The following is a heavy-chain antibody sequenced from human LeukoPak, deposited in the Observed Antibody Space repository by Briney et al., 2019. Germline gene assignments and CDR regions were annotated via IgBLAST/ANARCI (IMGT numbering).Heavy chain of an antibody. CDR2: IYYSGST. Sequence: SETLSLTCTVSVGSISSYYWSWIRQPPGKGLEWIGYIYYSGSTNYNPSLKSRVTISVDTSKNQFSLKLSSVTAADTAVYYCARDPWSYYYMDVCGKGTTVTVSS. CDR1: VGSISSYY. CDR3: ARDPWSYYYMDV. V-gene: IGHV4-59*01. J-gene: IGHJ6*03. D-gene: IGHD2-8*01.